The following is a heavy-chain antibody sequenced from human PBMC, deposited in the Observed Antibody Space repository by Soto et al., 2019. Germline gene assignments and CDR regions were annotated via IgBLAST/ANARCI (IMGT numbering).Heavy chain of an antibody. J-gene: IGHJ4*02. D-gene: IGHD6-13*01. V-gene: IGHV3-30-3*01. Sequence: PGGSLRLSCAASGFTFSTYSIHWVRQAPGTGLDWVAVISFDGSNKFYADSVKGRFTISRDNSKNALYLQMNSLRIDDTAVYYCARGGPGLAAAGFDFWGQGTLVTVSS. CDR1: GFTFSTYS. CDR3: ARGGPGLAAAGFDF. CDR2: ISFDGSNK.